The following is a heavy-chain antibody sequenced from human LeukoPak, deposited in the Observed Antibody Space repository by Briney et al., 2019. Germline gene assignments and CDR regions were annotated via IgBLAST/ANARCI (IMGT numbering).Heavy chain of an antibody. J-gene: IGHJ4*02. CDR3: ASEGVAVAGTRGAFDY. CDR2: ISYDGSNK. CDR1: GFTFSSYG. D-gene: IGHD6-19*01. V-gene: IGHV3-30*03. Sequence: GGSLRLSCAASGFTFSSYGMHWVRQAPGKGLEWVAVISYDGSNKYYADSVKGRFTISRDSSKNTLYLQMNSLRAEDTAVYYCASEGVAVAGTRGAFDYWGQGTLVTVSS.